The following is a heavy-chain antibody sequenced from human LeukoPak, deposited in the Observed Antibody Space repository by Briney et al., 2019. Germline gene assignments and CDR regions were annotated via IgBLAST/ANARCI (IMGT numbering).Heavy chain of an antibody. Sequence: GPSVKVSCKASGYTFTSYYMHWVRQAPGQGLEWMGIINPSGGSTSYAQKFQGRVTMTRDTSTSTVYMELSSLRSEDTAVYYCARDESGYDFWSGYYSPFDYWGQGTLVTVSS. CDR1: GYTFTSYY. V-gene: IGHV1-46*01. CDR3: ARDESGYDFWSGYYSPFDY. CDR2: INPSGGST. D-gene: IGHD3-3*01. J-gene: IGHJ4*02.